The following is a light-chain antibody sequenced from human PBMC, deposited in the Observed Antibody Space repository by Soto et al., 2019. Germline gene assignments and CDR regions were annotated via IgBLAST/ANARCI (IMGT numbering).Light chain of an antibody. J-gene: IGLJ1*01. CDR3: ASWDDSLNGYV. CDR2: SNN. CDR1: SSNIGSNT. V-gene: IGLV1-44*01. Sequence: QSVLTQPPSASGTPGQRVTISCSGSSSNIGSNTVNWYQQLPGTAHKLLIYSNNQRPSGVPDRFSGSKSGTAASLAISGLHSEDDADYYCASWDDSLNGYVFGTGTKLTVL.